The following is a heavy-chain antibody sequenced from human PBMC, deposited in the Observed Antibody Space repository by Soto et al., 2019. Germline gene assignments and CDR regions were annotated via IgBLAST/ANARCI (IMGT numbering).Heavy chain of an antibody. Sequence: GGSLRLSCAASGFTFSIYWMSWVRHAPGKGLEWVANIKQDGSEKYYVDSVKGRFTISRDNAKNSLYLQMNSLRAEDTAVYYCAREAGYSSSWYPRDAFDIWGQGTMVTVSS. V-gene: IGHV3-7*03. CDR3: AREAGYSSSWYPRDAFDI. CDR2: IKQDGSEK. J-gene: IGHJ3*02. D-gene: IGHD6-13*01. CDR1: GFTFSIYW.